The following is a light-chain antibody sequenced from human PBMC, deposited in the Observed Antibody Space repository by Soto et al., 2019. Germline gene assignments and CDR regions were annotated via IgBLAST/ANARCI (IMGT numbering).Light chain of an antibody. CDR1: HCISKS. V-gene: IGKV1-33*01. J-gene: IGKJ4*01. Sequence: DIQMTQSPSSLSASVVERVTITCQASHCISKSLNWCQQKHGKAPNLLIYGASNLETGVQSRFRGIGSGTDFTLTISSQQPKDLSDYYYKQSDNLPVAGGPKVELK. CDR2: GAS. CDR3: KQSDNLP.